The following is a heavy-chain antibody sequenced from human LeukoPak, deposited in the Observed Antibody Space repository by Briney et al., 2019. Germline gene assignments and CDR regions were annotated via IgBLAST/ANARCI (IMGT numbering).Heavy chain of an antibody. CDR1: GGSISSGSYY. Sequence: SETLSLTCTVSGGSISSGSYYWSWIRQPAGKGLEWIGRIYTSGSTNYNPSLKSRVTISVDTSKNQFSLKLSSVTAADTAVYYCARDYTRWGQGTLVTVSS. D-gene: IGHD4-11*01. CDR3: ARDYTR. J-gene: IGHJ4*02. CDR2: IYTSGST. V-gene: IGHV4-61*02.